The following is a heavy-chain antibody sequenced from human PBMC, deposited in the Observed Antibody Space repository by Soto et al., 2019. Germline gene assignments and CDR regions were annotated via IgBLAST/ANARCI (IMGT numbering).Heavy chain of an antibody. Sequence: EVQMVGSGGGLVQPGGSLRLSCAASGFTFTNYWMNWVRQAPGKGLEWVANIKEDGSEMNYVDSVKGRFTISRDNAKNSVYLQMNSLRAEDTAVYYCLSSWTDSWGQGTLVTVSS. CDR2: IKEDGSEM. D-gene: IGHD1-1*01. CDR1: GFTFTNYW. J-gene: IGHJ4*02. CDR3: LSSWTDS. V-gene: IGHV3-7*03.